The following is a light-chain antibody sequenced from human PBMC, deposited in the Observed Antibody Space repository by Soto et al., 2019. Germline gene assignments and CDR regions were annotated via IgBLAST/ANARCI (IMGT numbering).Light chain of an antibody. CDR1: ESVSNN. CDR3: QQYNEWPLT. J-gene: IGKJ4*01. V-gene: IGKV3-15*01. Sequence: EIVMTQSPATLSVSPGERATLSCRASESVSNNLAWYQQKFGQAPRLLIYHASTRATGIPARFSGSGSGTVLALTISSLQSEDCALYCCQQYNEWPLTFGGGTKVEIK. CDR2: HAS.